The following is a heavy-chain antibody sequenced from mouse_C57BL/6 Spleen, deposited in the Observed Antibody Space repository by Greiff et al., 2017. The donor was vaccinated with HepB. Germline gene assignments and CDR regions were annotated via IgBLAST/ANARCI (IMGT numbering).Heavy chain of an antibody. J-gene: IGHJ3*01. V-gene: IGHV1-7*01. Sequence: QVQLQQSGAELAKPGASVKLSCKASGYTFTSYWLHWVKQRPGQGLEWIGYINPSSGYTTYNQKFKDKATLTADKSSSTAYMQLSSLTYEDSAVYYCARNYDYEKEWFAYWGQGTLVTVSA. CDR2: INPSSGYT. D-gene: IGHD2-4*01. CDR3: ARNYDYEKEWFAY. CDR1: GYTFTSYW.